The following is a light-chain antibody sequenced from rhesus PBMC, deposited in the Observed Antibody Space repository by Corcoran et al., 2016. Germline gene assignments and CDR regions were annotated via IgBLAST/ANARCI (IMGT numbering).Light chain of an antibody. J-gene: IGKJ1*01. CDR2: AAS. CDR1: QGVSSF. V-gene: IGKV1-28*01. Sequence: DIQMTQSPSSLSASVGDTVTITCRASQGVSSFLNWFQQQPGKAPTLRIYAASSLDSGVPPRFSGSGSGTEYNLTISSLQPEDFAGYYCLQHNTYPWTFGQGTKVEI. CDR3: LQHNTYPWT.